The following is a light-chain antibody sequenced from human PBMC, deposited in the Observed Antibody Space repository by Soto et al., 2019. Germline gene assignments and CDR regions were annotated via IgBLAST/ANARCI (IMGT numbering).Light chain of an antibody. CDR2: GAS. CDR1: QSVSSSY. V-gene: IGKV3-20*01. Sequence: EIVLTQSPGTLSLSPGERATLSCRASQSVSSSYLAWYQRKPGQAPRLLIYGASSRATGIPDRFSGSGSGTDFTLTISRLEPEDVAVYDCQQYGSSPQTFGQGTKVESK. CDR3: QQYGSSPQT. J-gene: IGKJ1*01.